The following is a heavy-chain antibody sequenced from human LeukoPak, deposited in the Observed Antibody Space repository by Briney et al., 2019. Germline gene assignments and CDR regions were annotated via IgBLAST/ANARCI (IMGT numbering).Heavy chain of an antibody. V-gene: IGHV4-38-2*02. CDR1: GYSISSGYY. CDR3: ARKTTMTTDY. J-gene: IGHJ4*02. CDR2: IYHSGST. D-gene: IGHD4-11*01. Sequence: NPSETLSLTCTVSGYSISSGYYWGWIRQPPGKGLEWIGSIYHSGSTYYNPSLKSRVTLSVDTSKNQFSLKLSSVTAADTAVYYCARKTTMTTDYWGQGTLVTVSS.